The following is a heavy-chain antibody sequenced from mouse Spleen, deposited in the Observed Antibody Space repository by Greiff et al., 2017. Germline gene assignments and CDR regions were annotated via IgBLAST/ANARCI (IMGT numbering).Heavy chain of an antibody. CDR2: ISSGGGNT. J-gene: IGHJ4*01. CDR1: GFTFSSYA. CDR3: ARLYYYGSSRAMDY. V-gene: IGHV5-9-3*01. D-gene: IGHD1-1*01. Sequence: EVQGVESGGGLVKLGGSLKLSCAASGFTFSSYAMSWVRQTPEKRLEWVATISSGGGNTYYPDSVKGRFTISRDNAKNTLYLQMSSLKSEDTAMYYCARLYYYGSSRAMDYWGQGTSVTVSS.